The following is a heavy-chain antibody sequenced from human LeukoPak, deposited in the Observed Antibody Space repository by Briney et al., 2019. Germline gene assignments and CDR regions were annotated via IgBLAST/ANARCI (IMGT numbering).Heavy chain of an antibody. V-gene: IGHV1-46*01. Sequence: ASVKVSCKASGYTFTSYYMHWVRQAPGQGLEWMGIINPSGGSTSYTQKFQGRVTMTRDMSTSTVYMELSSLRSEDTAVYYCAREPFADYDSSGYLPSPFDYWGRGTLVTVSS. D-gene: IGHD3-22*01. J-gene: IGHJ4*02. CDR3: AREPFADYDSSGYLPSPFDY. CDR2: INPSGGST. CDR1: GYTFTSYY.